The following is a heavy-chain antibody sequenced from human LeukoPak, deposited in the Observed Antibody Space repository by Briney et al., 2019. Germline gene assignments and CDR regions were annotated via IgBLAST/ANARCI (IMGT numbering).Heavy chain of an antibody. V-gene: IGHV4-61*02. CDR1: GGSISSGSYY. CDR2: MYTSGST. Sequence: PSQTLSLTCTVSGGSISSGSYYWSWIRQPAGKGLEWIGRMYTSGSTNYNPSLKSRVTISVDTSKNQFSLKLGSVTAADTAVYYCAKGYYYYYMDVWGKGTTVTVSS. CDR3: AKGYYYYYMDV. J-gene: IGHJ6*03.